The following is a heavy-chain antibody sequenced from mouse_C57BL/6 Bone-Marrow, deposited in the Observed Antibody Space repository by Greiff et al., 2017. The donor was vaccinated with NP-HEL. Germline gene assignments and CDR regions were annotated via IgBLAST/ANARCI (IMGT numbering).Heavy chain of an antibody. Sequence: VQRVESGAELVRPGASVTLSCKASGYTFTDYEMHWVKQTPVHGLEWIGAIDPETGGTAYNQKFKGKAILTADKSSSTAYMELRSLTSEDSAVYYCTRYYDTDYAMDYWGQGTSVTVSS. D-gene: IGHD2-3*01. CDR2: IDPETGGT. CDR3: TRYYDTDYAMDY. CDR1: GYTFTDYE. J-gene: IGHJ4*01. V-gene: IGHV1-15*01.